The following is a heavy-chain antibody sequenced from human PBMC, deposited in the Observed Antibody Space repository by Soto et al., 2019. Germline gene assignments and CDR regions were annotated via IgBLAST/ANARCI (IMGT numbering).Heavy chain of an antibody. Sequence: QLQLMESGGGVVQPGRSLRLSCAASGFTFNTHGVHWVRQAPGKGLEWVAVISHDGNYKYYAESAKGRFTISRDNSNNALYLEMNSLRVEDTAFYYCKASPPATPRDWFDPWGQGTLVTVSS. V-gene: IGHV3-30*03. CDR3: KASPPATPRDWFDP. J-gene: IGHJ5*02. CDR2: ISHDGNYK. CDR1: GFTFNTHG.